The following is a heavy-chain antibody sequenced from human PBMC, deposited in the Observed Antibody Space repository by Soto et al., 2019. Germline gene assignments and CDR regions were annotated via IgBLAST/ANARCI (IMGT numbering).Heavy chain of an antibody. CDR2: ISWNSGSI. CDR1: GFTFDDYA. CDR3: AKTAYSGYVG. J-gene: IGHJ4*02. V-gene: IGHV3-9*01. Sequence: EVQLVESGGGLVQPGRSLRLSCAASGFTFDDYAMHWVRQAPGKGLEWVSGISWNSGSIGYADSVKGRFTISRDNAKNSLYLQMNSLRAEDTALYYCAKTAYSGYVGWGRGTLVTVSS. D-gene: IGHD5-12*01.